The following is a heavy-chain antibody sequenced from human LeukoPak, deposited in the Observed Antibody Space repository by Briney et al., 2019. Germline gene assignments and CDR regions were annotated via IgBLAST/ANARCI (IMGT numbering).Heavy chain of an antibody. V-gene: IGHV3-7*03. CDR1: GFTLGSSW. Sequence: GGSLRLSCAASGFTLGSSWMCWVRQAPGRGLERVAIINPDGSKKYYMDSVKGRFTISRDYVKNSLCLQMDSLRAEDTAVYYCARGPLIAAAGTWWGQGTLVTVSS. CDR2: INPDGSKK. D-gene: IGHD6-13*01. CDR3: ARGPLIAAAGTW. J-gene: IGHJ4*02.